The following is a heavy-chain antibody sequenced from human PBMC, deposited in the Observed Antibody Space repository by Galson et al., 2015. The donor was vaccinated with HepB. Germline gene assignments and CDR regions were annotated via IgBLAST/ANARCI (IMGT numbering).Heavy chain of an antibody. J-gene: IGHJ4*02. Sequence: SLRLSCAASGFTFSHYGIHWVRQAPGKGLEWVAVISYDGSNKYYADSVKGRFTISSDNSKNTLYLQMNSLRAEDTAVYYCARGGWGLELRGPDYWGQGTLVTVSS. CDR1: GFTFSHYG. D-gene: IGHD1-7*01. CDR3: ARGGWGLELRGPDY. V-gene: IGHV3-30*03. CDR2: ISYDGSNK.